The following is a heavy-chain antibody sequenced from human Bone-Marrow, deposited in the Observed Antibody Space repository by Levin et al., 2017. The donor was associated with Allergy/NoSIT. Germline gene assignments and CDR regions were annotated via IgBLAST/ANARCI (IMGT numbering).Heavy chain of an antibody. CDR2: VIGTGNAM. Sequence: GGSLRLSCAASGFTFKYSAMTWVRQAPGRGLEWVSSVIGTGNAMYYSDSVKGRFTISRDNSENTVYLQMDSLRVDDTAVYYCAKDAAYGLDAFDIWGQGTMVTVSS. D-gene: IGHD4-17*01. J-gene: IGHJ3*02. CDR1: GFTFKYSA. V-gene: IGHV3-23*01. CDR3: AKDAAYGLDAFDI.